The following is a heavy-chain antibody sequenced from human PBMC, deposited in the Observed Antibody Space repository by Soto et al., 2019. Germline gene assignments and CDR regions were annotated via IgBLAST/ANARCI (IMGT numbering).Heavy chain of an antibody. V-gene: IGHV3-7*03. CDR3: ATVSRCSGITCKQAIDY. D-gene: IGHD2-15*01. J-gene: IGHJ4*02. CDR2: IKYDGSEK. CDR1: GFTFSSYW. Sequence: GGSLRLSCAASGFTFSSYWMSWVRQAPGRGLEWMANIKYDGSEKYYVDSVKGRLTISRDNAKNSLHLQMNSLRAEDTAVYYCATVSRCSGITCKQAIDYWGQGTLVTVSS.